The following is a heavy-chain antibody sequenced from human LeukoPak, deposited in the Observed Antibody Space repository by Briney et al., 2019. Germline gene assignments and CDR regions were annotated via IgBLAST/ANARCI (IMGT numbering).Heavy chain of an antibody. D-gene: IGHD3-22*01. CDR2: IKSKTDGGTT. Sequence: KAGGSLRLSCAASGFTFSSYAMSWVRQAPGKGLEWVGRIKSKTDGGTTDYAAPVKGRFTISRDDSKNTLYLQMNSLKTEDTAVYYCTTDGDSSGYSYDDYWGQGTLVTVSS. J-gene: IGHJ4*02. CDR3: TTDGDSSGYSYDDY. V-gene: IGHV3-15*01. CDR1: GFTFSSYA.